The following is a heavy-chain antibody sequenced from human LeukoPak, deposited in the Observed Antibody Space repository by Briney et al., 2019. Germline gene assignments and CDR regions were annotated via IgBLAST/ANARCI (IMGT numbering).Heavy chain of an antibody. CDR1: GFTFSTYG. D-gene: IGHD3-10*01. CDR2: ISNSGGRI. V-gene: IGHV3-23*01. CDR3: AKDRGWFGGSLANFDY. J-gene: IGHJ4*02. Sequence: GGSLRLSCAGSGFTFSTYGMTWVRQAPGKGLEWVSAISNSGGRIFYADSVKGRFTISRDNSKNTLFLQMNSLRAEDTAVYYCAKDRGWFGGSLANFDYWGQGTLVTVSS.